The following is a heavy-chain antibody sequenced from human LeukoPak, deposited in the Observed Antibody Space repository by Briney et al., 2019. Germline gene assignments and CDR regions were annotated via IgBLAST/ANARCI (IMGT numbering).Heavy chain of an antibody. CDR1: GYTFTSYD. J-gene: IGHJ4*02. CDR3: ASGGSTPWYFDY. CDR2: VNPNSGNT. D-gene: IGHD2-2*01. Sequence: GASVKVSCKTSGYTFTSYDLNWVRQATGQGLEWMGWVNPNSGNTGYAQKFQGRVTITRNTSISTAYMELRSLRSDDTAVYYCASGGSTPWYFDYWGQGTLVTVSS. V-gene: IGHV1-8*01.